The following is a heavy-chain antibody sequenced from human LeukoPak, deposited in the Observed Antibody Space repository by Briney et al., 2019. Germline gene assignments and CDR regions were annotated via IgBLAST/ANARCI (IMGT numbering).Heavy chain of an antibody. CDR1: GGSISTYY. D-gene: IGHD3-3*02. Sequence: SETLSLTCTVSGGSISTYYWNWIRQPPGKGLEWIGYIYYSGSTNYNPSLKSRVTISVDTSKNQFSLNLTSVTAADTAVYYCARGGIRQTFDNWGQGTLVTLSS. J-gene: IGHJ4*02. CDR3: ARGGIRQTFDN. V-gene: IGHV4-59*01. CDR2: IYYSGST.